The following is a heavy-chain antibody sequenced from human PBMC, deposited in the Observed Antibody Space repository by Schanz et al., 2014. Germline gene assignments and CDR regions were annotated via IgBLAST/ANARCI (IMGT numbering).Heavy chain of an antibody. CDR2: ISHDGYST. CDR3: ARIGGSVFDY. J-gene: IGHJ4*02. CDR1: GFTLSSYG. Sequence: QVRLVESGGGVVQPGRSLRLSCAASGFTLSSYGMHWVRQAPGKGLEYVSAISHDGYSTYYADSVKGRFTISRDNSKNSLYLQMNSLRAEDTAVYYCARIGGSVFDYWAQGTLVTVSS. D-gene: IGHD3-10*01. V-gene: IGHV3-64*04.